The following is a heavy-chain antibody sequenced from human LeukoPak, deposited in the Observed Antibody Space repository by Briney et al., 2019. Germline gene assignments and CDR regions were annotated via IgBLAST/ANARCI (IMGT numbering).Heavy chain of an antibody. J-gene: IGHJ4*02. V-gene: IGHV1-18*01. CDR1: GYTFTSYG. Sequence: GASVKVSCKASGYTFTSYGISWVRQAPGQGLEWMGWISAYNGNTNYAQKLQGRVTMTTDTSTSTAYMELRSLRSDDTAVYYCARDQYCSGGSCHNFDYWGQGTLVTVSS. D-gene: IGHD2-15*01. CDR3: ARDQYCSGGSCHNFDY. CDR2: ISAYNGNT.